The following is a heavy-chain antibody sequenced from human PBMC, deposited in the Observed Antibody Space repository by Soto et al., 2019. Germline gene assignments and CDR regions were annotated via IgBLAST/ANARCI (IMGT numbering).Heavy chain of an antibody. CDR1: GYTFTSYG. D-gene: IGHD3-9*01. V-gene: IGHV1-18*01. J-gene: IGHJ4*02. CDR3: ASFQDPRYFDWWEFDY. CDR2: ISAYNGNT. Sequence: QVQLVQSGAEVKKPGASVKVSCKASGYTFTSYGISWVRQAPGQGLEWMGWISAYNGNTNYAQKLQGRVTMTTDTSTSTAYMELRSLRSDDTAVYYCASFQDPRYFDWWEFDYWGQGTLVTVSS.